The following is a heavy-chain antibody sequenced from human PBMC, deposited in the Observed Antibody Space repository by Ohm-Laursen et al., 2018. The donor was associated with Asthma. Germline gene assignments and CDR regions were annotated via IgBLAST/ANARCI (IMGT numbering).Heavy chain of an antibody. J-gene: IGHJ3*02. D-gene: IGHD7-27*01. CDR2: INPNSGDT. Sequence: ASVKVSCKASGYTFTSYYIHWVRQAPGQGLQWMGWINPNSGDTKYAQNFQAWVTMTRDTSISTAYMELGSLRSDDTAVYYCARGAANWGHFDTFDIWGQGTMVTVSP. CDR1: GYTFTSYY. CDR3: ARGAANWGHFDTFDI. V-gene: IGHV1-2*04.